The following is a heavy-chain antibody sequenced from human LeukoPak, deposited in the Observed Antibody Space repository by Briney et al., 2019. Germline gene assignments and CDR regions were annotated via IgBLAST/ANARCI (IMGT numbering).Heavy chain of an antibody. V-gene: IGHV3-30*02. D-gene: IGHD6-19*01. CDR3: AKASTPARIAVAGKSPPRPEYFQH. CDR2: IRYDGSNK. Sequence: PGGSLRLSCAASGFTFSSYGMHWVRQAPGKGLEWVAFIRYDGSNKYYADSVKGRFTISRDNSKNTLYLQMNSLRAEDTAVYYCAKASTPARIAVAGKSPPRPEYFQHWGQGTLVTVSS. CDR1: GFTFSSYG. J-gene: IGHJ1*01.